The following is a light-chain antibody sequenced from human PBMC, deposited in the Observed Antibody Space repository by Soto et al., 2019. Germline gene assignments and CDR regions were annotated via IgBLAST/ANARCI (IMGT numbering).Light chain of an antibody. Sequence: DIQMTQSPSTLSGSVGDRVTITCRASQTISSWLAWYQQKPGKAPKLLIYKASTLKSGVPSRFSGRGSGTEFTLTISSLQPDDFATYYCQHYNSYSVACGKGTKVELK. V-gene: IGKV1-5*03. J-gene: IGKJ1*01. CDR3: QHYNSYSVA. CDR1: QTISSW. CDR2: KAS.